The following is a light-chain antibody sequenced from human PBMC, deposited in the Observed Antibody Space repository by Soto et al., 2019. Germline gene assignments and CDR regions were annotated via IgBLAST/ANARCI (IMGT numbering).Light chain of an antibody. J-gene: IGLJ1*01. CDR3: CSYAGSYTGV. Sequence: QSALTQPRSMSGSPGQSVTISCTGSSSDVGAYNRVSWYQKHPDEAPKLMIYDVYKRPSGVPERFSGSESGDTASLTISGLRTEDEADYFCCSYAGSYTGVCGTGTKVTVL. CDR2: DVY. V-gene: IGLV2-11*01. CDR1: SSDVGAYNR.